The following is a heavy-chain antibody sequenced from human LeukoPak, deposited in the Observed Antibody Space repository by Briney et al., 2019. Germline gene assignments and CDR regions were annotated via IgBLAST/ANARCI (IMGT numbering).Heavy chain of an antibody. V-gene: IGHV3-23*01. J-gene: IGHJ4*02. CDR1: GFTFSSYG. CDR3: AITWELPIDY. D-gene: IGHD1-26*01. Sequence: GGSLRLSCAASGFTFSSYGMSWVRQAPGKGLEGVSAISGSGGSTYYADSVKGRFTISRDNSKNTLYLQMNSLRAEHTAVYYCAITWELPIDYWGQGTLVTVSS. CDR2: ISGSGGST.